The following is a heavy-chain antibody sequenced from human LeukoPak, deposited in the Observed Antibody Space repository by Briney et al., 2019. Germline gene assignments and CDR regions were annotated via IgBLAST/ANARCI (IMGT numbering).Heavy chain of an antibody. CDR2: IYHSGTT. CDR3: ARAVDYRNYFDY. CDR1: GDSMTRGGYY. Sequence: SETLSLTCTVSGDSMTRGGYYWSWVRQHPGKGLEWIGFIYHSGTTFYNPSLEGRSAISVDTSQNQFSLKLTSVTAADTAVYYCARAVDYRNYFDYWGQGTLVTVSS. V-gene: IGHV4-31*03. J-gene: IGHJ4*02. D-gene: IGHD4-11*01.